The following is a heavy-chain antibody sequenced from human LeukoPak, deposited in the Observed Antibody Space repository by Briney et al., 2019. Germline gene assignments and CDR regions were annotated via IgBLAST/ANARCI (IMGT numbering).Heavy chain of an antibody. CDR2: IDPDSGGT. Sequence: GASVKVSCKTSGYTFADYYLHWVRQAPGQGLEWMGSIDPDSGGTNYAQKFQGRVTMTRDTFISTAYMELSRLRSDDTAVYYCAREYYDSSGRKHAFENWGQGTMVTVSS. V-gene: IGHV1-2*02. J-gene: IGHJ3*02. CDR1: GYTFADYY. D-gene: IGHD3-22*01. CDR3: AREYYDSSGRKHAFEN.